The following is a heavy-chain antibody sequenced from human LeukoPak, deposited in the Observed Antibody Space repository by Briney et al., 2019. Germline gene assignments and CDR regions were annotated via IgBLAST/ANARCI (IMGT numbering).Heavy chain of an antibody. V-gene: IGHV3-23*01. CDR2: NSGSGDST. J-gene: IGHJ3*02. Sequence: PGGSLRLSCAASGFTFNRYAMSWVRQAPAKGLEWVSANSGSGDSTYYADSVKGRFTISRDNSKNTLYLQMDSLRAEDTAVYYCAKPCRSGLSPFDAFDIWGQGTMVTVSS. D-gene: IGHD6-19*01. CDR1: GFTFNRYA. CDR3: AKPCRSGLSPFDAFDI.